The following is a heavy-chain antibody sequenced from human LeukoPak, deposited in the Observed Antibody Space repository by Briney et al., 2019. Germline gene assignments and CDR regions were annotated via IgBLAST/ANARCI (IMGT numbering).Heavy chain of an antibody. D-gene: IGHD1-26*01. CDR1: GFSLSTSGMR. J-gene: IGHJ4*02. Sequence: SGPALVKPTQTLTLTRTFSGFSLSTSGMRVSWIRQPPGKALEWLARIDWDDDKVYITSLKTRLTISKDTSKNQVVLTMTNMDPVDTATYYCARMGVGATYTFDYWGQGTLVTVSS. CDR2: IDWDDDK. CDR3: ARMGVGATYTFDY. V-gene: IGHV2-70*04.